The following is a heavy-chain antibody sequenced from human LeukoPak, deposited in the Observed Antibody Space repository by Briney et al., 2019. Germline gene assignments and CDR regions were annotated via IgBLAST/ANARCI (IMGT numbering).Heavy chain of an antibody. CDR2: IFYSGST. J-gene: IGHJ4*02. CDR3: ARIRHDYGDYVDY. V-gene: IGHV4-39*07. D-gene: IGHD4-17*01. Sequence: SETLSLTCTVSGGSISSSSYYWGWIRQPPGKGLEWIGSIFYSGSTYYNPSLKSRVTISVDTSKNQFSLKLSSVTAADTAVYYCARIRHDYGDYVDYWGQGTLVTVSS. CDR1: GGSISSSSYY.